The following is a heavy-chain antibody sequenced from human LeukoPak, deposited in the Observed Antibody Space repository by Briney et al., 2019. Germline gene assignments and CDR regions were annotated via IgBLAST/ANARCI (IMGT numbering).Heavy chain of an antibody. V-gene: IGHV3-23*01. D-gene: IGHD5-12*01. CDR3: AKSYNGYESKPDY. J-gene: IGHJ4*02. Sequence: GGSLRLSCAASGFTFSSYAMSWVRQAPGKGLEWVSSISNSGGRTFYTDSVKGRFTIFRDNSKITLYLQMNSLRAEDTAVYYCAKSYNGYESKPDYWGQGTLVTVSS. CDR2: ISNSGGRT. CDR1: GFTFSSYA.